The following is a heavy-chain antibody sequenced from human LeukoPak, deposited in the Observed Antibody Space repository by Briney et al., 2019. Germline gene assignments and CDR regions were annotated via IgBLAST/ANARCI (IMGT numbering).Heavy chain of an antibody. CDR2: ISTYNGAT. Sequence: ASVKVSCNTSGYTFINHGISWVRQAPGRGLEWVGWISTYNGATQYPEKLQGRVTMTTDTSTNTVYMELRSLRSDDTAIYYCARGGDYGDFYFQHWGKGTLVTVSS. V-gene: IGHV1-18*01. D-gene: IGHD4-17*01. CDR3: ARGGDYGDFYFQH. J-gene: IGHJ1*01. CDR1: GYTFINHG.